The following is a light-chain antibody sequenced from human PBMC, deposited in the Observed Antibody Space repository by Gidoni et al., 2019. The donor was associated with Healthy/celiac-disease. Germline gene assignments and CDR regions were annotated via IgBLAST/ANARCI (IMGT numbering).Light chain of an antibody. CDR2: QDS. J-gene: IGLJ2*01. CDR1: KLGDKY. CDR3: QAWDSSTYVV. V-gene: IGLV3-1*01. Sequence: SYELTQPPSVSVSPGQTASITCSGDKLGDKYACWYQQKPGQSTVLVIYQDSKLPSGIPERFSGSNSGNTATLTISGTQAMDEADYYCQAWDSSTYVVFGGGTKLTVL.